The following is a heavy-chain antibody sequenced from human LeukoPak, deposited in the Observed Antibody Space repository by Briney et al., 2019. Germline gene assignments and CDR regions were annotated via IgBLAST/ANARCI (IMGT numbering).Heavy chain of an antibody. V-gene: IGHV3-53*01. CDR3: ARGYYDSSGYPFDY. Sequence: GGSLRLSCAASGFTVSSNYMSWVRQAPGKGLEWVSVIYSCGSTYYADSVKGRFTISRDNSKNTLYLQMNSLRAEDTAVYYCARGYYDSSGYPFDYWGQGILVTVSS. CDR2: IYSCGST. D-gene: IGHD3-22*01. CDR1: GFTVSSNY. J-gene: IGHJ4*02.